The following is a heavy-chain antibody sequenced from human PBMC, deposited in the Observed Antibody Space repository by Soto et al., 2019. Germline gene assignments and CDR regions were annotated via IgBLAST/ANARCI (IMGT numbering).Heavy chain of an antibody. Sequence: GDSQKISCEASGYTFANYWIGWVRTMPGKGLELMGIIYPIESDARYSPSFQGQVIISADKSINTAYLQWSSLRASDTAIYYCVRHGRSGGSSYSGWFDPWGQGTLVTV. J-gene: IGHJ5*02. CDR1: GYTFANYW. D-gene: IGHD2-15*01. V-gene: IGHV5-51*01. CDR3: VRHGRSGGSSYSGWFDP. CDR2: IYPIESDA.